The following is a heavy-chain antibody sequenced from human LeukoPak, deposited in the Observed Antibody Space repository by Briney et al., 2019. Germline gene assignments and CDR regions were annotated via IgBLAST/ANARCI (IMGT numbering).Heavy chain of an antibody. J-gene: IGHJ5*02. CDR1: GYTFTGYY. V-gene: IGHV1-2*02. D-gene: IGHD2-2*01. CDR2: INPNSGGT. Sequence: ASVKVSCKASGYTFTGYYMHWVRQAPGQGIEWMGWINPNSGGTNYAQKFQGRVTMTRDTSISKAYMELSRLRSDDTAVYYCARVTSEYQLLMGPNWFDPWGQGTLVTVSS. CDR3: ARVTSEYQLLMGPNWFDP.